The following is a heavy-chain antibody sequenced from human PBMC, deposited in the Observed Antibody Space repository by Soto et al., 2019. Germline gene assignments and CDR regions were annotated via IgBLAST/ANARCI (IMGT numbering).Heavy chain of an antibody. CDR2: ISGSGGST. V-gene: IGHV3-23*01. D-gene: IGHD6-19*01. CDR3: ALSTPSGWYWDDYYYYDIDV. J-gene: IGHJ6*03. Sequence: EVQLLESGGGLVQPGGSLRLSCAASGFTFSSYAMSWVRQAPGKGLEWVSAISGSGGSTYYADPLKGLFTIARDNYKNTVYLEMNSRRAQDTAIYYCALSTPSGWYWDDYYYYDIDVWGKGTTVTVSS. CDR1: GFTFSSYA.